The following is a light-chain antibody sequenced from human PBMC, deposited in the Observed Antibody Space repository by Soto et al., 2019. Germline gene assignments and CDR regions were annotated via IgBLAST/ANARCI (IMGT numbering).Light chain of an antibody. CDR2: GNS. V-gene: IGLV1-40*01. Sequence: QSVLTQPPSVSGAPGQRVTISCTGSSSNIGAGYDVHWYQQLPGTAPKLLIYGNSNRPSGVPDRFSGSKSRTSDSLAITGLQAEDEADYYCQSYDSSLSGSVFGGGTKLTVL. J-gene: IGLJ2*01. CDR3: QSYDSSLSGSV. CDR1: SSNIGAGYD.